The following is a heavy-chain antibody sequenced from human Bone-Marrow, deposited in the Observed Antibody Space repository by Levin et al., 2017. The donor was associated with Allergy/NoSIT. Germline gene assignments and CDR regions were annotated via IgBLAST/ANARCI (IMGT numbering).Heavy chain of an antibody. Sequence: SETLSLTCTVSGGSISSYYWSWIRQPPGKGLEWIGYIYYSGSTNYNPSLKSRVTISVDTSKNQFSLKLSSVTAADTAVYYCARTPDYYDSRGDAFDIWGQGTMVTVSS. CDR3: ARTPDYYDSRGDAFDI. CDR1: GGSISSYY. V-gene: IGHV4-59*01. J-gene: IGHJ3*02. D-gene: IGHD3-22*01. CDR2: IYYSGST.